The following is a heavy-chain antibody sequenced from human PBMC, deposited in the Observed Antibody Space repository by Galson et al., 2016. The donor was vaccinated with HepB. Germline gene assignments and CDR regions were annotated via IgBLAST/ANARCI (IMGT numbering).Heavy chain of an antibody. D-gene: IGHD2-2*01. J-gene: IGHJ6*04. CDR3: AKDFASGSLVPSATAPYYFGLDV. V-gene: IGHV3-9*01. CDR1: GFTFDDYA. Sequence: SLRLSCAASGFTFDDYAMHWVRQAPGKGLEWVSFISWDSGSIEYADSVKGRFTIPRENAKNSLYPQMNSLRPEDTALYYRAKDFASGSLVPSATAPYYFGLDVWGKGTTVTVSS. CDR2: ISWDSGSI.